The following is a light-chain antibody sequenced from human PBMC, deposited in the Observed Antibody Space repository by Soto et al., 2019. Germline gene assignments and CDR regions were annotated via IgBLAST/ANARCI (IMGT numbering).Light chain of an antibody. V-gene: IGLV2-14*03. Sequence: QSALTQPASVSRSPGQSITISCTGTSSDVGGYKYVSWYQQHPGKAPKLMIYDIRNRPSGVSNRFSGSKSGNTASLTISGLQAEDEADYYCSSYTSSSTRVFGTGTKLTVL. J-gene: IGLJ1*01. CDR1: SSDVGGYKY. CDR2: DIR. CDR3: SSYTSSSTRV.